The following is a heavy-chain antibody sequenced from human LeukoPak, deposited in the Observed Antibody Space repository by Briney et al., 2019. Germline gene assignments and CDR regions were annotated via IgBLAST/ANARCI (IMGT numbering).Heavy chain of an antibody. CDR2: INPNSGGT. Sequence: GASVNVSCKASGYTFTGYYMHWVRQAPGQGLEWMGWINPNSGGTNYAQKFQGRVTMTRDTSISTAYMELSRLRSDDTAVYYCARPTRGVRGANFDYWGQGTLVTVSS. V-gene: IGHV1-2*02. D-gene: IGHD3-10*01. J-gene: IGHJ4*02. CDR1: GYTFTGYY. CDR3: ARPTRGVRGANFDY.